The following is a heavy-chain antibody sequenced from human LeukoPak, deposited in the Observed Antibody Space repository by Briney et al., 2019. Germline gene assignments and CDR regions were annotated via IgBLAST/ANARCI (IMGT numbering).Heavy chain of an antibody. J-gene: IGHJ4*02. CDR3: ARDREGSSSWDY. CDR2: IRYDGSNK. Sequence: PGGSLRLSCAASGFTFSSYGMHWVRQAPGKGLEWVAFIRYDGSNKYYADSVKGRFTISRDNSKNTIFLQMNSLRADDTAVYYCARDREGSSSWDYWGQGTLVTVSS. D-gene: IGHD6-13*01. V-gene: IGHV3-30*02. CDR1: GFTFSSYG.